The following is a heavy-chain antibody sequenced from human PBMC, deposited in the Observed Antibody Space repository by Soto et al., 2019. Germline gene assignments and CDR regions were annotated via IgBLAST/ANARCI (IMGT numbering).Heavy chain of an antibody. CDR3: VRVVAIPGYPDN. D-gene: IGHD5-12*01. V-gene: IGHV1-69*12. CDR2: IVPIVDTS. CDR1: GGTFSSYA. J-gene: IGHJ4*02. Sequence: QVQLVQSGAEVRQPASSVKVSCKTSGGTFSSYAISWVRQAPGQGLEWMGGIVPIVDTSTYAQKVQGRVTITAHETTSTDYMELSSLRSDDTAVYYCVRVVAIPGYPDNWGQGTLVTVSS.